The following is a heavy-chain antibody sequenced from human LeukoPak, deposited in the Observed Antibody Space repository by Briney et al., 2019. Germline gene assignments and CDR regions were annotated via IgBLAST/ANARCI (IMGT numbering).Heavy chain of an antibody. J-gene: IGHJ4*02. V-gene: IGHV1-2*02. CDR2: INPNSGGT. Sequence: ASVNVSCKASGGTFSSYAISWVRQAPGQGLEWMGWINPNSGGTNYAQKFQGRVTMTRDTSISTAYMELSRLRSDDTAVYYCAIRYSGSYNDYWGQGTQVTVSS. D-gene: IGHD1-26*01. CDR3: AIRYSGSYNDY. CDR1: GGTFSSYA.